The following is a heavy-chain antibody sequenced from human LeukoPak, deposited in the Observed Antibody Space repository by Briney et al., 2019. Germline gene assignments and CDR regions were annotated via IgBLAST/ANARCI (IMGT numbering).Heavy chain of an antibody. CDR3: VSLTKSGYDLSFDF. CDR1: GFTFSSYE. CDR2: ISRSGTTI. V-gene: IGHV3-48*03. D-gene: IGHD5-12*01. Sequence: GGSLRLSCAASGFTFSSYEMSWVRQAPGKELEWVSYISRSGTTIYYADSVKGRFTISRDNAKNSLFLQVTSLRADDTADYYCVSLTKSGYDLSFDFWGQGTRVTVSS. J-gene: IGHJ4*02.